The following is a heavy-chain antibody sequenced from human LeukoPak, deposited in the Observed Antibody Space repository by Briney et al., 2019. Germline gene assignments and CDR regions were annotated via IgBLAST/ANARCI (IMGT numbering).Heavy chain of an antibody. Sequence: SGGSLRLSCAASGFTFRNFGMHWVRQAPGKGLEWVAFIRFDGRDEYYVDSLKGRFTISRDNSKNTVYLQMNGLTSEDTALYYCAKDKSQVGVASASTLVDHWGQGTLVIVSS. V-gene: IGHV3-30*02. D-gene: IGHD2-15*01. CDR1: GFTFRNFG. CDR3: AKDKSQVGVASASTLVDH. J-gene: IGHJ4*02. CDR2: IRFDGRDE.